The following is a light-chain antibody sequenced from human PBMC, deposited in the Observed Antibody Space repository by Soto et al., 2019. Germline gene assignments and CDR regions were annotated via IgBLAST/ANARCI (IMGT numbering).Light chain of an antibody. CDR3: QHYRSAPFT. CDR1: QSIGSN. Sequence: EIVMTQSPATLSVSPGERATLSCRASQSIGSNLAWYQQKPGQTPRLLIYDASSRATGVPARFSGSGSGTDFSLTISSLEPEDVAVYYCQHYRSAPFTFGPGTKVDIK. V-gene: IGKV3D-15*02. CDR2: DAS. J-gene: IGKJ3*01.